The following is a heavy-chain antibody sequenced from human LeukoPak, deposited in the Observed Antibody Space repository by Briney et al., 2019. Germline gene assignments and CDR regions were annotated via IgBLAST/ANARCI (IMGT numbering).Heavy chain of an antibody. CDR1: GGTFSSYA. J-gene: IGHJ3*02. D-gene: IGHD3-22*01. V-gene: IGHV1-69*05. CDR3: ARDLAAHYYDSSGYAFDI. Sequence: VASVKVSFKASGGTFSSYAISWVRQAPGQGLEWMGGIIPTFGTANYAQKFQGKVTITTDESTSTAYMELSSLRSEDTAVYYCARDLAAHYYDSSGYAFDIWGQGTMVTVSS. CDR2: IIPTFGTA.